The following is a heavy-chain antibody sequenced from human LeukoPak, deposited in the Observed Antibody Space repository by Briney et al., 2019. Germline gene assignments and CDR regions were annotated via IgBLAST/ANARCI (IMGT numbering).Heavy chain of an antibody. CDR3: AHRLVSPNKYYFDY. V-gene: IGHV2-5*02. Sequence: KXCGPTLVNPTQTLTLTCTFSGWSLSTHGVGVGWIRQPPGRALEWLALSYWDDDKRYSPSLNSRLTITKHTSKTQVVLTMTNMDPVDTATYYCAHRLVSPNKYYFDYWGQGTLVTVSS. J-gene: IGHJ4*02. D-gene: IGHD1/OR15-1a*01. CDR2: SYWDDDK. CDR1: GWSLSTHGVG.